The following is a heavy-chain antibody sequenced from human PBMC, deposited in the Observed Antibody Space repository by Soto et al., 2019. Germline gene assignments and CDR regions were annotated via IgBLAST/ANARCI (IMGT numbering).Heavy chain of an antibody. J-gene: IGHJ4*02. CDR3: ARGRSVIDHDDFEY. Sequence: QVQLVESGGGVVQPGRSLRLSSAASGFTFSSYSMHWVRQAPGKGLEWVAAMSFDGNSKYFADSVKGRFTISRDNSKNTLSLQMNSLGADDSAVYYCARGRSVIDHDDFEYWGQGTLVTVSS. CDR1: GFTFSSYS. CDR2: MSFDGNSK. D-gene: IGHD2-21*01. V-gene: IGHV3-30-3*01.